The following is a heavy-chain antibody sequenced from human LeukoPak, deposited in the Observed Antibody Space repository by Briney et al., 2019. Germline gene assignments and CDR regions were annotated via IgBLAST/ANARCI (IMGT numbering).Heavy chain of an antibody. CDR1: GGSISSSSYY. Sequence: SETLSLTCTVSGGSISSSSYYWGWIRQPPGTGLEWIGSIYCSGSTYYNPSLKSRVTISVDTSKNQFSLRLSSVTAADTAVYYCARGVGYYDDIWGSTPFDYWGHGTLVIVSA. CDR3: ARGVGYYDDIWGSTPFDY. V-gene: IGHV4-39*07. J-gene: IGHJ4*01. CDR2: IYCSGST. D-gene: IGHD3-16*01.